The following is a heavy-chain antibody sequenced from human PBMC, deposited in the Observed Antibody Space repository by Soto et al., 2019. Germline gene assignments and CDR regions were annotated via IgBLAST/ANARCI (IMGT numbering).Heavy chain of an antibody. D-gene: IGHD3-16*01. CDR3: ARFWGGEGYYFDY. Sequence: PSETLSLTCTVSGGSISTYYWSWIRQPPGKGLEWIGYINYSGSTNYNPSLKSRVTISVDTSKNQFSLKLSSVTAADTAVYYCARFWGGEGYYFDYWGQGALVTV. CDR2: INYSGST. CDR1: GGSISTYY. J-gene: IGHJ4*02. V-gene: IGHV4-59*08.